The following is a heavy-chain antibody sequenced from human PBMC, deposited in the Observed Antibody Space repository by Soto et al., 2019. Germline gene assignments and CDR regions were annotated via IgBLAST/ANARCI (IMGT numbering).Heavy chain of an antibody. V-gene: IGHV1-18*01. J-gene: IGHJ4*02. CDR2: ISASTGNT. CDR3: TRGRTPIDY. D-gene: IGHD2-15*01. Sequence: QVQLVQSGAEVKKPGASVKVSCKTSGYTFTNFGISWVRQAPGQGLEWMGWISASTGNTKYAQKFQGSVTTATVASASTAYMALRSWRSDVREVYYGTRGRTPIDYWGQGTLVTVSS. CDR1: GYTFTNFG.